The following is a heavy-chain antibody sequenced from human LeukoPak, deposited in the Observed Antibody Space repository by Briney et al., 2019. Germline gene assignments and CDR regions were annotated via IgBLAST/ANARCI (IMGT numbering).Heavy chain of an antibody. CDR3: ARRHYYYDRSGFYYYFDT. V-gene: IGHV5-51*01. J-gene: IGHJ4*02. CDR1: GYTFNTYW. D-gene: IGHD3-22*01. Sequence: GESLKISCKGSGYTFNTYWIAWVRQMPGKGLEWMGIIDPLDSNTRYSPSFQGQVTIAVDKSINTAYLQWSSLKASDTAMYYCARRHYYYDRSGFYYYFDTWGQGTQVTVTS. CDR2: IDPLDSNT.